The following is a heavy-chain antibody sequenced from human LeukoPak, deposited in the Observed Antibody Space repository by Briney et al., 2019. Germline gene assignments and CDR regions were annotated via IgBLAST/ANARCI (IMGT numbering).Heavy chain of an antibody. CDR1: GFTFSTSA. Sequence: LGGSLRLSCAASGFTFSTSAMSWVRQAPGKGLEWVSTISGNGVSTYYADSVKGRFTISRDNSKNTLSLHMSSLRAEDTATYYCAKEVYTRTTYLPFDYWGQGTLVTVSS. V-gene: IGHV3-23*01. J-gene: IGHJ4*02. CDR3: AKEVYTRTTYLPFDY. CDR2: ISGNGVST. D-gene: IGHD2/OR15-2a*01.